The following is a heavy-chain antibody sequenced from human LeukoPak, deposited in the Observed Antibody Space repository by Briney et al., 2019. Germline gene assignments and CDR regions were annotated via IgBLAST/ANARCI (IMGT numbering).Heavy chain of an antibody. CDR2: MNPNSGNT. CDR1: GYTFTSYD. V-gene: IGHV1-8*01. Sequence: PLASVKVSCKASGYTFTSYDINWVRQASGQGLEWMGWMNPNSGNTGYAQKFQGRVTMTRNTSISTAYMELSSLRSEDTAVYYCARSRGSYSEEFDYWGQGTLVTVSS. J-gene: IGHJ4*02. D-gene: IGHD3-10*01. CDR3: ARSRGSYSEEFDY.